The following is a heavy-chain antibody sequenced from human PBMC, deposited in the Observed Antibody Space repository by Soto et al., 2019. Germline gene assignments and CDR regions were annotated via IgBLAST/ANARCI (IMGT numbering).Heavy chain of an antibody. CDR2: INAGNGNT. J-gene: IGHJ5*02. Sequence: GASVKVSCKASGYIFTNYAIHWVRQAPGQSLEWMGWINAGNGNTKYSQNFQGRVTISTDTSASTAYMELSSLRSEDTAVYYCAREVSYWFDPWGQGTLVTVSS. V-gene: IGHV1-3*01. CDR3: AREVSYWFDP. D-gene: IGHD2-8*01. CDR1: GYIFTNYA.